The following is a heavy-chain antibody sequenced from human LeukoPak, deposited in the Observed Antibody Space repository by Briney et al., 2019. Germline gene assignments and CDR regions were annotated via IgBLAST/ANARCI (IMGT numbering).Heavy chain of an antibody. V-gene: IGHV3-21*01. CDR2: ISSSSSSI. Sequence: GGSLRLSCAASGFTFSSYSMNWVRQAPGKGLEWVSSISSSSSSIYYADSVKGRFTISRDNAKNSLYLQMNSLRAEDTAVYYCGRDLPGYNSLFDYWGQGTLVTVSS. CDR1: GFTFSSYS. J-gene: IGHJ4*02. CDR3: GRDLPGYNSLFDY. D-gene: IGHD5-24*01.